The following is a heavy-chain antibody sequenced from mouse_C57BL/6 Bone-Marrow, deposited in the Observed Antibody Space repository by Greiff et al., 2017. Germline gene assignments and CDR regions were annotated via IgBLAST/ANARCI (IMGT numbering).Heavy chain of an antibody. J-gene: IGHJ3*01. V-gene: IGHV1-72*01. CDR2: IDPDSGGT. CDR3: ARDAY. CDR1: GYTFTSYW. Sequence: VQLQQPGAELVKPGASVTLSCKASGYTFTSYWMHWVKQRPGRGLEWIGRIDPDSGGTEYNEKFKSKATLTVDKPSSTAYMQLSSLTSGDSAVYYCARDAYWGQGTLVTVSA.